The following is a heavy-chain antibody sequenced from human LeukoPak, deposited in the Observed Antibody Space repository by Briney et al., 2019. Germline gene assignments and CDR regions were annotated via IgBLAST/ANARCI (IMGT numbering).Heavy chain of an antibody. D-gene: IGHD3-16*01. Sequence: GGSLRLSCAASGFTFSSYAMTWVRQAPGKGRGWVSTISDSGGNTYYADSVAGRFTISRGNSRDILYLQMNSLRADDTAVYFCARGGFLGPDYWGQGTLVTVSS. CDR2: ISDSGGNT. J-gene: IGHJ4*02. CDR1: GFTFSSYA. V-gene: IGHV3-23*01. CDR3: ARGGFLGPDY.